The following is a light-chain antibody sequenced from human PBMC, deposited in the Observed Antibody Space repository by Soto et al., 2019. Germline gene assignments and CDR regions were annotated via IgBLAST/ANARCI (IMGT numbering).Light chain of an antibody. CDR1: SGDVGRYQS. CDR2: AVS. J-gene: IGLJ3*02. Sequence: QSVLTQPASVSGSPGQSITICCTGTSGDVGRYQSVAWYQQHPGKVPKLMIYAVSNRPSGVSHRFCASKSGNTASLTISGLQAEDEAFYFCSSYTNSDTLTVFGGGTKLTVL. CDR3: SSYTNSDTLTV. V-gene: IGLV2-14*01.